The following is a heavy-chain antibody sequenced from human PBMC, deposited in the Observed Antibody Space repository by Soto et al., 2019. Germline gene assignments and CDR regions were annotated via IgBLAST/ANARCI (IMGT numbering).Heavy chain of an antibody. V-gene: IGHV3-23*01. Sequence: PGGSLRLSCAASGFTFSSYAMSWVRQAPGKGLEWVSAISGSGGSTYYADSVKGRFTISRDNSKNTLYLQMNSLRAEDTAVYYCAKNLYYYDSSGYYGWYFDLWGRGTLVTV. CDR1: GFTFSSYA. CDR2: ISGSGGST. CDR3: AKNLYYYDSSGYYGWYFDL. J-gene: IGHJ2*01. D-gene: IGHD3-22*01.